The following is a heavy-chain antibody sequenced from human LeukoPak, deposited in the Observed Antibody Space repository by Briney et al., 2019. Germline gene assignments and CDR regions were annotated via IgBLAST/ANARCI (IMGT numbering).Heavy chain of an antibody. J-gene: IGHJ5*02. V-gene: IGHV3-30*02. CDR2: IRYDGRNK. CDR1: GFTFSSYA. CDR3: AKDSSGWYFVSHWFDP. D-gene: IGHD6-19*01. Sequence: GGSLRLSCAASGFTFSSYAMRWVRQATGKGLEWEVFIRYDGRNKYYADSVKGRFTISRDNAKNSLYLQMNSLRAEDTALYYCAKDSSGWYFVSHWFDPWGQGTLVTVSS.